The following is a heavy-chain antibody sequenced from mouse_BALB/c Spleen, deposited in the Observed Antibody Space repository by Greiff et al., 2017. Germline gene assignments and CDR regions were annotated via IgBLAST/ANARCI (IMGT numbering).Heavy chain of an antibody. Sequence: EVQLQQSGAELVKPGASVKLSCKASGYTFTSYYMYWVKQRPEQGLEWIGWIDPENGDTEYAPKFQGKATMTADTSSNTAYLQLSSLTSEDTAVYYCNAFSDSSSSMDYWGQGTSVTVSS. V-gene: IGHV14-4*02. J-gene: IGHJ4*01. CDR2: IDPENGDT. CDR3: NAFSDSSSSMDY. CDR1: GYTFTSYY. D-gene: IGHD3-2*01.